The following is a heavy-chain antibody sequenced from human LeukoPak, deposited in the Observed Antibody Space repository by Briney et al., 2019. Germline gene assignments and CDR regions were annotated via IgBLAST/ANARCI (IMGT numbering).Heavy chain of an antibody. CDR2: IYYSGGT. V-gene: IGHV4-59*01. D-gene: IGHD6-13*01. CDR1: GGSISDYY. CDR3: ARRAAAVGTYYMDV. J-gene: IGHJ6*03. Sequence: SETLPLTCPVSGGSISDYYWTWIRQPPGKGLEWIGYIYYSGGTNYNPSVKSRVTISVDTSKNQFSLKLSSVTAADTAVYYCARRAAAVGTYYMDVWGKGTTVTVSS.